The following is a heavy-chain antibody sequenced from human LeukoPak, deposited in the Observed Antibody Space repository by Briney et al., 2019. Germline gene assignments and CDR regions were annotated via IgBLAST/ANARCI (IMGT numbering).Heavy chain of an antibody. CDR3: APTLTGRGNQDFDY. D-gene: IGHD4-23*01. CDR1: GFSLRVSGVG. V-gene: IGHV2-5*02. CDR2: IYWDDDK. Sequence: SGPTLVKPTQTLTLTCTFSGFSLRVSGVGVGWIRQPPGKALEWLAIIYWDDDKRYRPSLKSRLTITKDTSKNQVVLTMTNMDPVDTPTYYCAPTLTGRGNQDFDYWGQGTLVTVSS. J-gene: IGHJ4*02.